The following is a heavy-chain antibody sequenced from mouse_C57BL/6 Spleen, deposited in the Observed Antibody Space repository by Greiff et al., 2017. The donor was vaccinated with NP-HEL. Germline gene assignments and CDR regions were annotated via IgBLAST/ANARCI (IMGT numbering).Heavy chain of an antibody. V-gene: IGHV14-4*01. J-gene: IGHJ2*01. Sequence: VQLQQSGAELVRPGASVKLTCTASGFNIKDDYMHWVKQRPEQGLEWIGWIDPENGDTEYASKFQGKATITADTSSNTAYLQLSSLTSEDTAVYYCTLITTGVATSYFDYWGQGTTLTVSS. CDR1: GFNIKDDY. CDR3: TLITTGVATSYFDY. CDR2: IDPENGDT. D-gene: IGHD1-1*01.